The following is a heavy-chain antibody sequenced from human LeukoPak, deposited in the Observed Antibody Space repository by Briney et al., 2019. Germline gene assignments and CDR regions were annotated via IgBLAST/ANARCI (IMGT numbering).Heavy chain of an antibody. Sequence: GGSLRLSCAASGFTVSSNYVSWVRQAPGKGLEWVSVIYSGGSTYYADSVKGRFTISRDNSKNTLYLQMNSLRAEDTAVYYCARVTATKYYYYMDVWGKGTTVTVSS. CDR2: IYSGGST. CDR1: GFTVSSNY. V-gene: IGHV3-53*01. CDR3: ARVTATKYYYYMDV. J-gene: IGHJ6*03. D-gene: IGHD6-25*01.